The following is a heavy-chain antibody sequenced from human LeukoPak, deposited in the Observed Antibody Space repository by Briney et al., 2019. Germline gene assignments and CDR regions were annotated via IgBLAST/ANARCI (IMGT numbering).Heavy chain of an antibody. J-gene: IGHJ4*02. CDR1: GFNFSNAW. D-gene: IGHD3-16*01. CDR3: ATGGSILAN. CDR2: IRSKSEGGTP. Sequence: GGSLRLSCAASGFNFSNAWMSWGRQAPGKGLESVGHIRSKSEGGTPDYAAPVKGRFTISRDDSKNTLFLQMRSLNTEDTAVYYCATGGSILANWGQGTLVTVSS. V-gene: IGHV3-15*01.